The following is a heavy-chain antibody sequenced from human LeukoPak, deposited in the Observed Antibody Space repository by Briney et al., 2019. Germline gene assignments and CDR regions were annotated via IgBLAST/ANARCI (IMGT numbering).Heavy chain of an antibody. CDR2: ISSRGDSL. CDR3: AKEWYSSSWYDYFDY. CDR1: GFTFGDYY. Sequence: GGSLRLSCAASGFTFGDYYMTWIRQAPGKGLEWLSFISSRGDSLYYADSVKGRFTISRDNSKNTLYLQMNSLRAEDTAVYYCAKEWYSSSWYDYFDYWGQGTLVTVSS. V-gene: IGHV3-11*01. J-gene: IGHJ4*02. D-gene: IGHD6-13*01.